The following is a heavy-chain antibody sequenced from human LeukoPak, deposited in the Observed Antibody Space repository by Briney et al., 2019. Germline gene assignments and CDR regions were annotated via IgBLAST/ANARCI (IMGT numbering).Heavy chain of an antibody. J-gene: IGHJ6*02. CDR2: MNPNSGNT. CDR1: GYTFTSYD. Sequence: GASVKVSCKASGYTFTSYDINWVRQATGQGLEWMGWMNPNSGNTGYAQKFQGRVTMTRNTSISTAYMELSSLRSEDTAVYYCARGMYSSSWYLHYYYYYGMDVWGQGTTVTDSS. D-gene: IGHD6-13*01. CDR3: ARGMYSSSWYLHYYYYYGMDV. V-gene: IGHV1-8*01.